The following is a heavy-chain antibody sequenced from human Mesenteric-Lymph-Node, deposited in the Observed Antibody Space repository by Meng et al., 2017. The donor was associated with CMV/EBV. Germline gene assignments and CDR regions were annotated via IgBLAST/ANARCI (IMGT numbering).Heavy chain of an antibody. CDR1: GFRFNEYG. V-gene: IGHV3-30*02. D-gene: IGHD6-19*01. Sequence: GESLKISCSASGFRFNEYGMNWVRQAPGKGLEWMAFIRFDGINKYYADSVKGRFVISRDNAKNSLYLQMNSLRAEDTAVYYCARPIGAVAGTETYYYYGMDVWGQGTTVTVSS. CDR2: IRFDGINK. CDR3: ARPIGAVAGTETYYYYGMDV. J-gene: IGHJ6*02.